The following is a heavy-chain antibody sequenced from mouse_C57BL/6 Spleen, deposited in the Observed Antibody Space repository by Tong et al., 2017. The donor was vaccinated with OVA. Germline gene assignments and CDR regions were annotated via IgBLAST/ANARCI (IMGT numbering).Heavy chain of an antibody. D-gene: IGHD1-1*01. J-gene: IGHJ2*01. CDR1: GYTFTGYW. CDR3: ARNYYGSTYPWY. V-gene: IGHV1-9*01. Sequence: VQLQESGAELMKPGASVKLSCKATGYTFTGYWIEWVKQRPGHGLEWIGEILPGSDSTNYNEKFKGKATFTADTSSNTAYMQLSSLTTEDPAIYYCARNYYGSTYPWYWGQGTTLTVSS. CDR2: ILPGSDST.